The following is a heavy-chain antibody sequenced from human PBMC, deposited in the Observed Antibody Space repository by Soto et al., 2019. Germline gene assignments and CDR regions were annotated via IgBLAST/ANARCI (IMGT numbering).Heavy chain of an antibody. CDR2: IYTSGST. D-gene: IGHD6-13*01. Sequence: QVRLQESGPGMVKPSETLSLTCTVSGGSFSGYYWCWIRQSAGKGLEWIGRIYTSGSTNYNPSLKSRVTMSVDTSKNQFSLKMSSVTAADTAVYYCARDRLGSSRNWGQGTLVSVSS. J-gene: IGHJ4*02. CDR3: ARDRLGSSRN. V-gene: IGHV4-4*07. CDR1: GGSFSGYY.